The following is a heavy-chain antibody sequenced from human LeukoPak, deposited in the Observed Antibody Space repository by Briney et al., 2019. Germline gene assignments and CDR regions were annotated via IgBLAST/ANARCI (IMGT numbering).Heavy chain of an antibody. D-gene: IGHD6-19*01. CDR2: IYTTGGK. CDR3: ARGSDGWFAFDY. CDR1: EFTVSSNN. Sequence: PGGSLILSCAASEFTVSSNNMSWVRQAPGKGLEWVSIIYTTGGKYYADSVKGRFTISRDNSKHTLYLQMNSLRAEDTAVYYCARGSDGWFAFDYWVRGILVTVSS. J-gene: IGHJ4*02. V-gene: IGHV3-66*01.